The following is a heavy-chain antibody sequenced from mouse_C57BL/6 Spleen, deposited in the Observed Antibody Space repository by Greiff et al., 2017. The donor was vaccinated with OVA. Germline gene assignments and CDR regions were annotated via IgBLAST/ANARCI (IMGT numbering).Heavy chain of an antibody. CDR1: GYTFTSYW. CDR2: IDPSDSYT. Sequence: VQLQQPGAELVRPGTSVKLSCKASGYTFTSYWMHWVKQRPGQGLEWIGVIDPSDSYTNYNQKFKGKATLTVDTSSSTAYMQLSSLTSEDSAVYYCARGENDYDNAMDYWGQGTSVTVSS. J-gene: IGHJ4*01. CDR3: ARGENDYDNAMDY. V-gene: IGHV1-59*01. D-gene: IGHD2-4*01.